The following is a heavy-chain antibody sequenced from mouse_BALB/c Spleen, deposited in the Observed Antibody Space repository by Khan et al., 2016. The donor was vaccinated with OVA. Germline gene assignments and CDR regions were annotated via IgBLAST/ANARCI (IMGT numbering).Heavy chain of an antibody. D-gene: IGHD2-3*01. V-gene: IGHV2-6*02. J-gene: IGHJ4*01. CDR2: IWSDGST. CDR3: ARWFDGYSSLYAMDY. CDR1: GFSVTSYG. Sequence: VQLQESGPGLVAPSQSLSITCTVSGFSVTSYGVHWVRQPPGKGLEWLVVIWSDGSTNYNSVLKSRLSISKDNSKSQVFLKMNSLQTDDTAIYYCARWFDGYSSLYAMDYWGQGTSVTVSS.